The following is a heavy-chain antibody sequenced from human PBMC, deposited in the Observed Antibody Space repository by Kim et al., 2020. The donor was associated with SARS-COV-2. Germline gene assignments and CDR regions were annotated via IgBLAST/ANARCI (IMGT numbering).Heavy chain of an antibody. CDR3: ARGLHLSKTGVD. J-gene: IGHJ1*01. CDR1: GGSFSNYY. D-gene: IGHD3-10*01. V-gene: IGHV4-34*01. CDR2: IHPSGST. Sequence: SETLSLTCAVYGGSFSNYYCSWIRQSPGKGLEWIWEIHPSGSTRHNPSLESRVTISQYTSKSQFSLKLTSVTAADTATYYCARGLHLSKTGVDWGQGTL.